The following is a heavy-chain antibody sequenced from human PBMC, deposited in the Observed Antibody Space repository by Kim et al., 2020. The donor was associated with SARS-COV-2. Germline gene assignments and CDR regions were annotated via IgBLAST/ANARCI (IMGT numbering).Heavy chain of an antibody. J-gene: IGHJ6*02. V-gene: IGHV3-53*01. CDR2: IYSGGST. CDR1: GFTVSSNY. Sequence: GGSLRLSCAASGFTVSSNYMSWVRQAPGKGLEWVSVIYSGGSTYYADSVKGRFTISRDNSKNTLYLQMNSLRAEDTAVYYCARARVAGGYYGMDVWGQGTTVTVSS. CDR3: ARARVAGGYYGMDV. D-gene: IGHD3-3*01.